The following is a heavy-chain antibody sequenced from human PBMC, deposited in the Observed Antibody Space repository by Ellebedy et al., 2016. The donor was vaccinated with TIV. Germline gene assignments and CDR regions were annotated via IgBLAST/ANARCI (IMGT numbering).Heavy chain of an antibody. CDR1: GFTFSSYS. D-gene: IGHD3-10*01. CDR2: IKQDGSEK. J-gene: IGHJ4*02. CDR3: ARGYYGSGSYVDY. V-gene: IGHV3-7*01. Sequence: PGGSLRLSCAASGFTFSSYSMNWVRQAPGKGLEWVANIKQDGSEKYYVDSVKGRFTISRDNAKNSLYLQMNSLRAVDTAVYYCARGYYGSGSYVDYWGQGTLVTVSS.